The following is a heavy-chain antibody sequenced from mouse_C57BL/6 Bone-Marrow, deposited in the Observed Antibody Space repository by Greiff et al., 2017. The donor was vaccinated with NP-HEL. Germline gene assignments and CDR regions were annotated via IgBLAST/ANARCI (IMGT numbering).Heavy chain of an antibody. V-gene: IGHV8-8*01. Sequence: QVTLKVSGPGILQPSQTLSLTCSFSGFSLSTFGMGVGWIRQPSGKGLEWLAHIWWDDDKYYNPALKSRLTISKDTSKNQVFLNIANVDTADTATYYCARTYYYYGSSYWYFDVWGTGTTVTVSS. J-gene: IGHJ1*03. D-gene: IGHD1-1*01. CDR1: GFSLSTFGMG. CDR2: IWWDDDK. CDR3: ARTYYYYGSSYWYFDV.